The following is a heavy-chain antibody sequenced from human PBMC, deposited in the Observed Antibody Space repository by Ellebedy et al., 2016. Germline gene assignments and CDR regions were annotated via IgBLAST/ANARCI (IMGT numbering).Heavy chain of an antibody. Sequence: ASVKVSCKASGYTFTGYYMHWVRQAPGQGLEWMGWINPNSGGTNYAQKFQGRVTMTRDTSISTAYMELSRLRSDDTAVYYCARERVARFYYYGMDVWGQGTTVTVSS. J-gene: IGHJ6*02. V-gene: IGHV1-2*02. CDR3: ARERVARFYYYGMDV. D-gene: IGHD5-12*01. CDR2: INPNSGGT. CDR1: GYTFTGYY.